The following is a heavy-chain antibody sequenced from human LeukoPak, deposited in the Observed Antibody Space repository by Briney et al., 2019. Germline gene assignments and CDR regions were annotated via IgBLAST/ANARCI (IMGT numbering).Heavy chain of an antibody. CDR1: GGSISSYY. J-gene: IGHJ5*02. Sequence: SETLSLTCTVSGGSISSYYWSWIRQPPGKGLEWIGHIYYSGSTNYNPSLKSRVTISVDTSKNHFSLKLSSVTAADTAVYYCARGGFLDPFDPWGQGTLLTVSS. D-gene: IGHD1-1*01. CDR2: IYYSGST. CDR3: ARGGFLDPFDP. V-gene: IGHV4-59*01.